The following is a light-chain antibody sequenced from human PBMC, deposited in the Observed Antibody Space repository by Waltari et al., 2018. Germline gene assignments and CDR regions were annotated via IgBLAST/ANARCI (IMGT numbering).Light chain of an antibody. CDR1: KLGGRH. CDR2: EDD. J-gene: IGLJ2*01. V-gene: IGLV3-1*01. Sequence: SYELTQPPSVSVSPGQAATTTCSGDKLGGRHVGWYQQRPGQSPVLVMYEDDVRPSGIPERFSGSNSGNTATLTISRAQAMDEADYYCQAWDTNTVFFGGGTRLTVL. CDR3: QAWDTNTVF.